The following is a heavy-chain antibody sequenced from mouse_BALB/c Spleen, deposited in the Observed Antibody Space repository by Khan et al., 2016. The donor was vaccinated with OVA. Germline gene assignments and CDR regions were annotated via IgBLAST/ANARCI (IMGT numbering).Heavy chain of an antibody. Sequence: EVQLQESGPGLVKPSQSLSLTCTVTGYSITSDYAWNWIRQFPGNKLEGMGYISYSGSTNYNPALKSRISITRDTSKNQFFLQLNSVTTEDTATYYCARDGSRYNYAMDYWGQGTSVTGSS. CDR3: ARDGSRYNYAMDY. CDR1: GYSITSDYA. J-gene: IGHJ4*01. CDR2: ISYSGST. V-gene: IGHV3-2*02. D-gene: IGHD2-3*01.